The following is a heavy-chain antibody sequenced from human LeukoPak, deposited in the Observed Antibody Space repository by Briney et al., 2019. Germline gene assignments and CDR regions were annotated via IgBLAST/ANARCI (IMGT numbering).Heavy chain of an antibody. J-gene: IGHJ4*02. CDR2: ISWNSGRI. V-gene: IGHV3-9*01. CDR3: ARAHSPVVVPAAIYYFDY. D-gene: IGHD2-2*01. CDR1: GFTFDDYA. Sequence: GGSLRLSCAASGFTFDDYAMHWVRQAPGKGLEWVSGISWNSGRIVYADSVKGRFAISRDNAKTSLYLHMNSLRAEDTALYYCARAHSPVVVPAAIYYFDYWGQGTLVTVSS.